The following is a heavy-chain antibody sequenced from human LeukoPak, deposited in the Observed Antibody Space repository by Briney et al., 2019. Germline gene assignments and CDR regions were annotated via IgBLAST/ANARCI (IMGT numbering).Heavy chain of an antibody. Sequence: SVTVSCKASGYTFTGYYMHWVRQAPGQGLEWMGRIIPILGIANYAQKFQGRVTITADKSTSTAYMELSSLRSEDTAVYYCAIGGAYYDSSGYPFDYWGQGTLVTVSS. CDR3: AIGGAYYDSSGYPFDY. V-gene: IGHV1-69*02. CDR2: IIPILGIA. CDR1: GYTFTGYY. J-gene: IGHJ4*02. D-gene: IGHD3-22*01.